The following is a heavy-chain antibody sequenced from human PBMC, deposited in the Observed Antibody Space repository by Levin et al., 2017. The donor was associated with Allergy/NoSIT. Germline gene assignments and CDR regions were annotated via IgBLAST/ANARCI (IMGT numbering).Heavy chain of an antibody. Sequence: GESLKISCAASGFTFSNYAMHWVRQAPGKGPEWVAVISYDGSGKYYADSVKGRFTISRDNSKNTLYLQVNSLKPEDTAVYYCAVQRSPGIVDATMGFNYWGQGTLVTVSS. J-gene: IGHJ4*02. V-gene: IGHV3-30-3*01. CDR2: ISYDGSGK. CDR3: AVQRSPGIVDATMGFNY. CDR1: GFTFSNYA. D-gene: IGHD1-26*01.